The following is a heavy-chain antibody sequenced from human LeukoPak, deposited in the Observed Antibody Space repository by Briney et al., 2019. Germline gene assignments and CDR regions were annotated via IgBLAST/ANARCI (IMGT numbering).Heavy chain of an antibody. J-gene: IGHJ1*01. D-gene: IGHD6-13*01. V-gene: IGHV3-23*01. Sequence: GGSLRLSCAASGFTVSSNYMSWVRQAPGKGLEWVSAISGSGGSTYYADSVKGRFTISRDNSKNTLYLQMNSLRAEDTAVYYCAKTDLRQQSPYFQHWGQGTLVTVSS. CDR1: GFTVSSNY. CDR2: ISGSGGST. CDR3: AKTDLRQQSPYFQH.